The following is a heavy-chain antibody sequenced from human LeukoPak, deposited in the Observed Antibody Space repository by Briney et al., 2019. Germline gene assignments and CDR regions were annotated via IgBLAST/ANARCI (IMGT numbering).Heavy chain of an antibody. CDR3: AKGGDSSGYHDAFDI. CDR2: IRYDGSNK. Sequence: GGSLRLSCAASGFTFSSYGMHWVRQAPGKGLEWVAFIRYDGSNKYYADSVKGRFTISRDNSKNTLYLQMNSLRAEDTAVYYCAKGGDSSGYHDAFDIWGQGTMVTVSS. CDR1: GFTFSSYG. V-gene: IGHV3-30*02. D-gene: IGHD3-22*01. J-gene: IGHJ3*02.